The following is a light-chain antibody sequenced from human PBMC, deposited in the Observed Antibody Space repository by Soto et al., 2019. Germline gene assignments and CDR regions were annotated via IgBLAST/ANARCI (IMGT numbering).Light chain of an antibody. CDR3: CSYAGSSNFLCV. J-gene: IGLJ1*01. CDR1: SRDVRSYNL. V-gene: IGLV2-23*02. Sequence: QPVLTQPAYVSGSPRDAITISCTRTSRDVRSYNLVSWYQQHPGKAPKLMIYEVSKRPSGVSNRFSGSKSGNTASLTISGLQAEDEADYYCCSYAGSSNFLCVFGTGSKFTV. CDR2: EVS.